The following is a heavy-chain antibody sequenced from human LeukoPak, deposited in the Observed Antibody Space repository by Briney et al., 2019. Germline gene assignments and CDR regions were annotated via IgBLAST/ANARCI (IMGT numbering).Heavy chain of an antibody. V-gene: IGHV3-15*01. Sequence: GGSLRLSCAASGFTFSDASMSWVRQAPGKGLEWVGRIKSKTDGGTTDYAAPVKGRFTISRDDSKNTLYLQMNSLKTEDTAVYYCTTVGVYSYGYSYYYAMDVWGQGTTVTVSS. J-gene: IGHJ6*02. CDR3: TTVGVYSYGYSYYYAMDV. CDR1: GFTFSDAS. CDR2: IKSKTDGGTT. D-gene: IGHD5-18*01.